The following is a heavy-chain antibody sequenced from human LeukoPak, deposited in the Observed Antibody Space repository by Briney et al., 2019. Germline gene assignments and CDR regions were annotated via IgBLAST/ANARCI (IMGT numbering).Heavy chain of an antibody. CDR2: INPNIGET. D-gene: IGHD2-15*01. Sequence: GASVKVSCKASRYSFTGYYTHGVRQAPGQGGKGRGWINPNIGETNYAQKHQGRGTMTSDTSISTTYMELTRLRADDAAVYYCAALRPQYSVWYFDYWGQGTLVTVSS. CDR1: RYSFTGYY. CDR3: AALRPQYSVWYFDY. J-gene: IGHJ4*02. V-gene: IGHV1-2*02.